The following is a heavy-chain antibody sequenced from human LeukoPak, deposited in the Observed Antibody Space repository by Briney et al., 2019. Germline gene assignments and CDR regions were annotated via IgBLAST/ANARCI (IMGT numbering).Heavy chain of an antibody. J-gene: IGHJ6*03. CDR1: GGTFSSYA. V-gene: IGHV1-69*13. CDR2: IIPIFGTA. D-gene: IGHD3-10*01. CDR3: ARSAKYTLLWFGESSYYMDV. Sequence: GASVKVSCKASGGTFSSYAISWVGQAPGQGLEWMGGIIPIFGTANYAQKFQGRVTITADESTSTAYMELSSLRSEDTAVYYCARSAKYTLLWFGESSYYMDVWGKGTTVTISS.